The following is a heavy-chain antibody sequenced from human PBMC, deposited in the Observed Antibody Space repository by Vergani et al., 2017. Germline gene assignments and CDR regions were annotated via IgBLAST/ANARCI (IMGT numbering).Heavy chain of an antibody. V-gene: IGHV4-34*02. J-gene: IGHJ5*02. CDR3: ASLGFCSGGSCKGNWFDP. Sequence: QVQLQQWGAGLLKPSETLSLTCGVYGGSFSGYYWSWIRQSPGKGLEWIGEINHSGDTNYTPSLKSRVTISIDTSKNQFSLGLSCVTAADTAVYYCASLGFCSGGSCKGNWFDPWGQGTQVTVSS. CDR1: GGSFSGYY. D-gene: IGHD2-15*01. CDR2: INHSGDT.